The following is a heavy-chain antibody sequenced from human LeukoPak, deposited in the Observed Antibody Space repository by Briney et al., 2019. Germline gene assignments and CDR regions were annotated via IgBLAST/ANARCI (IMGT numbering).Heavy chain of an antibody. J-gene: IGHJ6*02. Sequence: GGSLRLSCAASGFTFSSFAMHWVRQAPGKGLEWVAVISYDGSNKYYADSVKGRFTISRDNSKNTLYLQMNSLRAEDTAVYYCAKDQATVTTMYYYYYGMDVWGQGTTVTVSS. CDR3: AKDQATVTTMYYYYYGMDV. D-gene: IGHD4-17*01. CDR2: ISYDGSNK. CDR1: GFTFSSFA. V-gene: IGHV3-30*04.